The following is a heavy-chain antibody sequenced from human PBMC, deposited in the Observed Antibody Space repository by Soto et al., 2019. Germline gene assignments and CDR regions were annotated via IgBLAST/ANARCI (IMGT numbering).Heavy chain of an antibody. CDR1: GFTFSGYA. CDR3: ARAGGYGYGEQTFDY. V-gene: IGHV3-33*01. Sequence: QVQLVESGGGVVQPGRSLRLSCAASGFTFSGYAMHWVRQAPGKRLEWVAVIWYDGTNTYYGDSVKGRFTVSRDNSKNTLWLQMSSLRVEDTAVYYCARAGGYGYGEQTFDYWGQGTLVTVSS. J-gene: IGHJ4*02. CDR2: IWYDGTNT. D-gene: IGHD5-18*01.